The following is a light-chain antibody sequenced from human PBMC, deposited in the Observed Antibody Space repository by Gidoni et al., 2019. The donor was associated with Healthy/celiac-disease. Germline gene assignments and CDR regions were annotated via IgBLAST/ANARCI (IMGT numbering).Light chain of an antibody. V-gene: IGLV3-1*01. CDR1: KLGDKY. J-gene: IGLJ2*01. Sequence: SYELTQPPSVSVSPGQTASITCSGDKLGDKYACWYQQKPGQSPVLVIYQDSKRPSGIPERFSGSNSGNTATLTISGTQARDEADYYCQAWHSSTAVFGGGTKLTVL. CDR3: QAWHSSTAV. CDR2: QDS.